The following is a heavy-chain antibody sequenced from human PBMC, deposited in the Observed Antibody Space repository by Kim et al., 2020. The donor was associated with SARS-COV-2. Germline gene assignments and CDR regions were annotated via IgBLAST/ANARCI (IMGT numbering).Heavy chain of an antibody. CDR1: GGSISSSSYY. CDR3: ARCYRVVRGVIYNWFDP. CDR2: IYYSGST. Sequence: SETLSLTCTVSGGSISSSSYYWGWIRQPPGKGLEWIGSIYYSGSTYYNPSLKSRVTISVDTSKNQFSLKLSSVTAADTAVYYCARCYRVVRGVIYNWFDPWGQGTLVTVSS. V-gene: IGHV4-39*01. J-gene: IGHJ5*02. D-gene: IGHD3-10*01.